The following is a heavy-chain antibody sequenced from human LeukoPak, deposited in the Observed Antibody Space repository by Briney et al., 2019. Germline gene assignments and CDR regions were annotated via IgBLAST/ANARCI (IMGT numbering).Heavy chain of an antibody. J-gene: IGHJ3*02. CDR1: GGSMSRSSFY. CDR2: VYYSGST. CDR3: ARDRHVTDKLGGDAFDI. Sequence: PSETLSLTCSVSGGSMSRSSFYWGWIRQPPGKGLEWIGSVYYSGSTYYNPSLKSRVTISVDTSKNQFSLILSSVTAADTAVYFCARDRHVTDKLGGDAFDIWGQGTTVTVS. V-gene: IGHV4-39*07. D-gene: IGHD3-16*01.